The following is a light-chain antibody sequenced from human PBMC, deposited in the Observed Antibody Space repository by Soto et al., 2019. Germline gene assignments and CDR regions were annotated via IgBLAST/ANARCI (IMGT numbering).Light chain of an antibody. CDR1: QSVNSN. CDR3: QQYNNWPFT. J-gene: IGKJ3*01. V-gene: IGKV3-15*01. CDR2: GAS. Sequence: EIMMTQSPVTLSVSPGERATLSCRASQSVNSNLAWYQQKPGQAPRLLIYGASTRATGIPASFIGNGSGTEFILTASSLQPEDFAVYYCQQYNNWPFTFGPGTKVDIK.